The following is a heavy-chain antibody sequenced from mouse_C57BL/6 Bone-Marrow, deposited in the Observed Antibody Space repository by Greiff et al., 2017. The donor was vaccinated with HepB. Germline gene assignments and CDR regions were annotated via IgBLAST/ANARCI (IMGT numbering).Heavy chain of an antibody. CDR1: GFSLTSYA. V-gene: IGHV2-9-1*01. D-gene: IGHD1-1*01. Sequence: QVQLQQSGPGLVAPSQSLSITCPVSGFSLTSYAISWVRQPPGKGLEWLGVIWTGGGTNYNSALKSRLSISKDNSKSQVFLKMNSLQTDDTARYYCARINYYGSRESWFAYWGQGTLVTVSA. CDR2: IWTGGGT. CDR3: ARINYYGSRESWFAY. J-gene: IGHJ3*01.